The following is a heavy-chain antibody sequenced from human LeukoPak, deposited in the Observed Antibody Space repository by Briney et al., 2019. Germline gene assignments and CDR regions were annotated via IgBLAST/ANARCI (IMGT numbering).Heavy chain of an antibody. J-gene: IGHJ4*02. V-gene: IGHV1-46*01. Sequence: ASVKVSCKASGYTFTNYDINWVRQAPGQGLEWMGMIYPRDGSTSYAQKFQGRVTVTRDTSTSTVRMELSGLRSEDTAVYYCARDQEGFDYWGQGTLVTVSS. CDR1: GYTFTNYD. CDR2: IYPRDGST. CDR3: ARDQEGFDY.